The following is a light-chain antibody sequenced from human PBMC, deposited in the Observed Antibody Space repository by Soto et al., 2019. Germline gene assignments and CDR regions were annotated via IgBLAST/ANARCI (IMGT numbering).Light chain of an antibody. J-gene: IGKJ1*01. CDR1: QSVSIN. CDR3: QQYNNWPLT. Sequence: EIMMTQSPAILSVSPGERATLSCRASQSVSINLAWYQQKPDQVPRLLIYAASTRATGLPARFSGSGSGTEFTLTISSLQSEDFAVYSCQQYNNWPLTFGQGTKVDIK. V-gene: IGKV3-15*01. CDR2: AAS.